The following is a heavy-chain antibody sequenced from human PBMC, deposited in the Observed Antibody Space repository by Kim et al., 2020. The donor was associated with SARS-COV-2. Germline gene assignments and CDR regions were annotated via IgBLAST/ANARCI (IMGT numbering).Heavy chain of an antibody. D-gene: IGHD3-10*01. J-gene: IGHJ4*02. Sequence: GGSLRLSCAASGFTFSSYAMSWVRQAPGKGLEWVSAISGSGGSTCYADSVKGRFTISRDNSKNTLYLQMNSLRAEDTAVYYCAKDLLRGRVTMVRGVPPGDYWGQGTLVAVSS. CDR3: AKDLLRGRVTMVRGVPPGDY. CDR2: ISGSGGST. CDR1: GFTFSSYA. V-gene: IGHV3-23*01.